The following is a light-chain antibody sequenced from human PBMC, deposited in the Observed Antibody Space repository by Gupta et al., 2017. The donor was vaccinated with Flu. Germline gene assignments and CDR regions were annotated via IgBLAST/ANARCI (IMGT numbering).Light chain of an antibody. CDR1: SSDIGTYDY. Sequence: QSALTQPPSASGSPGQSVTISCTGTSSDIGTYDYVSWYQQHPGEAPKLMIYEVTKRPSGVPHRFSGSKSGNTASLTVSGLQAEDEADYYCSSYELNKDLILGGGTKLTVL. CDR2: EVT. CDR3: SSYELNKDLI. J-gene: IGLJ2*01. V-gene: IGLV2-8*01.